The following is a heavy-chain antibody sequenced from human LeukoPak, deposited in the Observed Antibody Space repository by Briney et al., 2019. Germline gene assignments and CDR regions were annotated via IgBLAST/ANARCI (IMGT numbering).Heavy chain of an antibody. J-gene: IGHJ4*02. V-gene: IGHV4-59*02. CDR3: ARVLAVAGYYFDY. CDR1: GGSVSTYY. CDR2: IYYSGST. Sequence: SETLSLTCTVSGGSVSTYYWSWIRQPPGKGLEWIGYIYYSGSTNYNPSLKSRVTISVDTSKNQFSLKLSSVTAADTAVYYCARVLAVAGYYFDYWGQGTLVTVSS. D-gene: IGHD6-19*01.